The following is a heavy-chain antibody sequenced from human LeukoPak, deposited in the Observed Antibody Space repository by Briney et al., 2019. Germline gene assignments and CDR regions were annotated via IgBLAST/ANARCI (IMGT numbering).Heavy chain of an antibody. CDR3: ARDLRDSSGYYDGYYFDY. CDR2: ISAYNGNT. V-gene: IGHV1-18*04. CDR1: GYTFTGYY. Sequence: ASVKVSCKASGYTFTGYYMHWVRQAPGQGLEWMGWISAYNGNTNYAQKLQGRVTMTTDTSTSTAYMELRSLRSEDTAVYYCARDLRDSSGYYDGYYFDYWGQGTLVTVSS. D-gene: IGHD3-22*01. J-gene: IGHJ4*02.